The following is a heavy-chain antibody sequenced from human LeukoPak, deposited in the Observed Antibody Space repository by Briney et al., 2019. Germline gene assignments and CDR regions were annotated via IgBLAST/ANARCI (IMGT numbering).Heavy chain of an antibody. D-gene: IGHD3-10*01. CDR3: AAITMVRGWVFDY. J-gene: IGHJ4*02. Sequence: PGGSLGLSCAASGFTVSSNYMSWVRQAPGKGLEWVSVIYSGGSTYYADSVKGRFTISRDNSKNTLYLQMNSLRAEDTAVYYCAAITMVRGWVFDYWGQGTLVTVSS. CDR2: IYSGGST. V-gene: IGHV3-66*01. CDR1: GFTVSSNY.